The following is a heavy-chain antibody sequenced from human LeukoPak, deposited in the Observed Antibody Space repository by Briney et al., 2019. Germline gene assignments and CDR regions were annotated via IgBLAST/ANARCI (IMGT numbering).Heavy chain of an antibody. D-gene: IGHD6-6*01. V-gene: IGHV4-39*01. CDR3: ARSIAGDGPTHNWFGP. J-gene: IGHJ5*02. CDR2: IYYSGTT. CDR1: GGSISSTGYY. Sequence: SETLSLTCTVSGGSISSTGYYWGWIRQPPGKGLEWIGSIYYSGTTYYNPSLKSRVTIFVDTSKNQFSLKLSSVTAADMATYYCARSIAGDGPTHNWFGPWGQGALVTVSS.